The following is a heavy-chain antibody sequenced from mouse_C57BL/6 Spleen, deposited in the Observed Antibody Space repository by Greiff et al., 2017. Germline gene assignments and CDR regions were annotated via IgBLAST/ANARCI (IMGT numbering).Heavy chain of an antibody. CDR1: GYTFTSYW. CDR3: ARGYYATACCAY. Sequence: VQLQQPGAELAKPGASVKLSCKASGYTFTSYWMHWVKQRPGQGLEWIGYINPSSGYTKYNQKFKDKATLTVDKSSSTAYMRLSSLTYEDSAVDYCARGYYATACCAYWGQGTLVTVSA. CDR2: INPSSGYT. V-gene: IGHV1-7*01. J-gene: IGHJ3*01. D-gene: IGHD1-1*01.